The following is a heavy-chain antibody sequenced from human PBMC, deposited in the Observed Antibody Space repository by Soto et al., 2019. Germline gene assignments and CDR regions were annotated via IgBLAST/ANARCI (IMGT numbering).Heavy chain of an antibody. CDR2: ISYDGSNK. V-gene: IGHV3-30*04. CDR3: AKDKYSGSYSYYFDY. CDR1: GFTFSNYA. D-gene: IGHD1-26*01. Sequence: QVQLVESGGGVVQPGRSLRLSCAASGFTFSNYAMNWVRQAPGKGLEWVAVISYDGSNKYYADSVKGRFTISRDNSKNTLYLQMNSLRAEDTAVYYCAKDKYSGSYSYYFDYWGQGTLVTVSS. J-gene: IGHJ4*02.